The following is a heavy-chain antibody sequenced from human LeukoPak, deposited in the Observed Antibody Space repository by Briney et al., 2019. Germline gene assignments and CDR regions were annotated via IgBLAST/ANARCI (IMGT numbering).Heavy chain of an antibody. CDR1: GGSISSYY. J-gene: IGHJ6*03. Sequence: SETLSLTCTVSGGSISSYYWSWIRQPAGKGLEWIGRIYTSGSTNYNPSLKSRVAMSVDTSKNQFSLKLSSVTAADTAVYYCARVGSEMATIRTLGYYYYVDVWGKGTTVTVSS. D-gene: IGHD5-24*01. V-gene: IGHV4-4*07. CDR3: ARVGSEMATIRTLGYYYYVDV. CDR2: IYTSGST.